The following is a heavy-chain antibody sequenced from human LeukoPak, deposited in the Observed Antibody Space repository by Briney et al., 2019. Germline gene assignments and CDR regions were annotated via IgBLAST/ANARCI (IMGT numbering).Heavy chain of an antibody. D-gene: IGHD3-22*01. J-gene: IGHJ4*02. Sequence: ASVKVSCKASGYTFTSYGISWVRQAPGQGLEWMGWINTNTGNPTYAQGFTGRFVFSLDTSVSTAYLQISSLKAEDTAVYYCARAPRRYYYDSSGYPKAFDYWGQGTLVTVSS. CDR1: GYTFTSYG. CDR2: INTNTGNP. CDR3: ARAPRRYYYDSSGYPKAFDY. V-gene: IGHV7-4-1*02.